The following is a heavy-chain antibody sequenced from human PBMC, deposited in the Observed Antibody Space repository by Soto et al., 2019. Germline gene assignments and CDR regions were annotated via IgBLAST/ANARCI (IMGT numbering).Heavy chain of an antibody. J-gene: IGHJ6*03. V-gene: IGHV1-18*01. CDR3: ARDWGGDFWSGYYYYYYYMDV. Sequence: GASVKVSCKASGYTFTSYGISWVRQAPGQGLEWMGWISAYNGNTNYAQKLQGRVTMTTDTSTSTAYMELRSLRSDDTAVYYCARDWGGDFWSGYYYYYYYMDVWGKGTRVTVSS. CDR2: ISAYNGNT. CDR1: GYTFTSYG. D-gene: IGHD3-3*01.